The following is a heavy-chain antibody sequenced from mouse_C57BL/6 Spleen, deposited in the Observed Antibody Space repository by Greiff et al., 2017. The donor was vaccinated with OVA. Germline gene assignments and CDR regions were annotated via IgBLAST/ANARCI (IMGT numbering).Heavy chain of an antibody. J-gene: IGHJ4*01. D-gene: IGHD2-5*01. V-gene: IGHV1-63*01. CDR2: IYPGGGYT. CDR1: GYTFTNYW. Sequence: VKLMESGAELVRPGTSVKMSCKASGYTFTNYWIGWAKQRPGHGLEWIGDIYPGGGYTNYNEKFKGKATLTADKSSSTAYMQFSSLTSEDSAIYYCARAYSNYGAMDYWGQGTSVTVSS. CDR3: ARAYSNYGAMDY.